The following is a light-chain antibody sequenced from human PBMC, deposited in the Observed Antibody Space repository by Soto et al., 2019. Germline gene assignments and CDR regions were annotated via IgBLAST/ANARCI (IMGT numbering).Light chain of an antibody. J-gene: IGKJ4*01. CDR2: GAS. CDR3: QEYNNWPALT. Sequence: EIVMTQSPATLSVSPGERATLSCRANQSVSSNLAWYQQKPGQAPRLLISGASTRATSIPDRFSGSGSGTEFTLTIRSLQSEDFAVYYCQEYNNWPALTFGGGTKVEIK. V-gene: IGKV3-15*01. CDR1: QSVSSN.